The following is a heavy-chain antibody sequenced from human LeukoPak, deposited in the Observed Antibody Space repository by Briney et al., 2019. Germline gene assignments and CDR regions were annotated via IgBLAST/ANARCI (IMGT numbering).Heavy chain of an antibody. CDR2: IYHSGTT. D-gene: IGHD5-12*01. V-gene: IGHV4-38-2*02. CDR1: GYSISSGYY. CDR3: ARANSGYDRTIDY. Sequence: PSETLSLTCTVSGYSISSGYYWGWIRQPPGKGLEWIGTIYHSGTTYYNPSLKSQVTMSVDTSKNQFSLKLSSVTAADTAVYYCARANSGYDRTIDYWGQGTLVTVSS. J-gene: IGHJ4*02.